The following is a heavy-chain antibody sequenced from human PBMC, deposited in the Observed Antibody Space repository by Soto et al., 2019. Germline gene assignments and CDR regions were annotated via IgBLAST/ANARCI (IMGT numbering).Heavy chain of an antibody. CDR2: INPNSGGT. CDR3: ARGLIRFVDWVPENYYYGMDV. V-gene: IGHV1-2*04. Sequence: ASVKVSCKASGYTFTGYYMHWVRQAPGQGLEWMGWINPNSGGTNYAQKFQGWVTMTRDTSISTAYMELSRLRSDDTAVYFCARGLIRFVDWVPENYYYGMDVWGQGTTVTVSS. CDR1: GYTFTGYY. J-gene: IGHJ6*02. D-gene: IGHD3-3*01.